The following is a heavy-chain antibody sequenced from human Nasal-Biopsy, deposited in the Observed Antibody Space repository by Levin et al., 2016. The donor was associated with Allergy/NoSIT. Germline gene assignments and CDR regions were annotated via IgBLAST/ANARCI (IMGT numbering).Heavy chain of an antibody. CDR2: IDPSGGTA. Sequence: ASVKVSCKASGYTFTNSYIYWVRQAPGQGLEWMGIIDPSGGTADYAQKFRGRVTMTRDTSTNTVYMELSSLGSEDTAMYYCARDSGYIVAVGADYWGQGTLVTVSA. V-gene: IGHV1-46*01. CDR3: ARDSGYIVAVGADY. D-gene: IGHD2-2*01. J-gene: IGHJ4*02. CDR1: GYTFTNSY.